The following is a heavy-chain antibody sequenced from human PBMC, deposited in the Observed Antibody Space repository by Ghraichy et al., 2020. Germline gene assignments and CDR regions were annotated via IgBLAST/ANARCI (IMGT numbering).Heavy chain of an antibody. D-gene: IGHD3-3*01. V-gene: IGHV3-7*01. Sequence: GGSLRLSCAASGFTFSSYYMTWVRQAPGKGLEGVAKIKTDGSEKLYVDSVKDRFTISRDNAKNSLYLQLNGLRGEDTAVYYCARETFWRFAYCGQGTLVTVSS. CDR1: GFTFSSYY. J-gene: IGHJ4*02. CDR3: ARETFWRFAY. CDR2: IKTDGSEK.